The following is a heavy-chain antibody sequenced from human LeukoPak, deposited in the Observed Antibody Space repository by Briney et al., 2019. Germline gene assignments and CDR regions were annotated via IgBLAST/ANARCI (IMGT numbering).Heavy chain of an antibody. D-gene: IGHD3-10*01. V-gene: IGHV3-48*03. Sequence: GGSLRLSCVGSGFSFSSYEMNWFRQAPGKGLEWVSYISSSSGNIKYADSVKGRFTISRDNAKNTLYLQMNSLRAEDTAVYYCARGGSPFYWGQGTLVTVSS. J-gene: IGHJ4*02. CDR2: ISSSSGNI. CDR1: GFSFSSYE. CDR3: ARGGSPFY.